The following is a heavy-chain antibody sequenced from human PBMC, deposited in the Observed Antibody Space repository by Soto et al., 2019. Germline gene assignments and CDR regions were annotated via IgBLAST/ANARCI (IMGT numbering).Heavy chain of an antibody. CDR1: GFTFSDYG. Sequence: PGGSLRLSCAVSGFTFSDYGMHWVRQAPGEGLEWVALIWYDGSNKYYADSVKGRLTISRDNSKNTLYLQMNSLRAEDTAVYYCARGYSGYRGYMDVWGKGTTVTVSS. D-gene: IGHD5-12*01. V-gene: IGHV3-33*01. CDR3: ARGYSGYRGYMDV. J-gene: IGHJ6*03. CDR2: IWYDGSNK.